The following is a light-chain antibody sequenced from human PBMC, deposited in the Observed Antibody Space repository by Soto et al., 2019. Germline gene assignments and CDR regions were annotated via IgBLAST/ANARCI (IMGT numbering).Light chain of an antibody. CDR2: RTN. V-gene: IGLV1-44*01. Sequence: QPVLTQPSSASGTPGQSVNISCSGTSSNIGSHTVNWYQQIPGKAPQLFIFRTNERPSGVPDRFSGSKSVTSASLAISGLHSDDEADYYCAAWDDRLNAVVFGGGTKVTVL. CDR3: AAWDDRLNAVV. J-gene: IGLJ2*01. CDR1: SSNIGSHT.